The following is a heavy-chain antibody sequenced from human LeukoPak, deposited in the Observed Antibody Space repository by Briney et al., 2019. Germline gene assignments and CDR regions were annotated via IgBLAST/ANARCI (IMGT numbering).Heavy chain of an antibody. J-gene: IGHJ4*02. D-gene: IGHD3-3*01. CDR1: GYSISSGYY. CDR2: IYYSGST. Sequence: SETLSLTCAVSGYSISSGYYWAWIRQPPGKGLEWIGSIYYSGSTYYNPSLKSRVTISVDTSKNQFSLKLSSVTAADTAVYYCARHLPSYYDFWSGYYPLPFDYWGQGTLVTVSS. V-gene: IGHV4-38-2*01. CDR3: ARHLPSYYDFWSGYYPLPFDY.